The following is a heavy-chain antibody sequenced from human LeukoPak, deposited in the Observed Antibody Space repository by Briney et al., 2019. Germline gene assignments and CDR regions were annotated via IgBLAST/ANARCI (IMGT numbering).Heavy chain of an antibody. V-gene: IGHV3-23*01. CDR1: GFSFSNYA. D-gene: IGHD3-10*01. CDR3: ARRDSGSRGFDS. Sequence: GGSLRLSCATSGFSFSNYAMSWVRQAPGKGLEWVSAISGSDGSTNYADSVKGRFTISRDNSKNTLYLQMNSLRAEDTAVYYCARRDSGSRGFDSWGQGTLVTVSS. J-gene: IGHJ4*02. CDR2: ISGSDGST.